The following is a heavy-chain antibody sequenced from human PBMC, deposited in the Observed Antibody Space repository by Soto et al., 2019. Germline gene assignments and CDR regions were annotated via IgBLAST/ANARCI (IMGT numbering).Heavy chain of an antibody. CDR3: ARSEGAEGAVWFDT. Sequence: EVQLLESGGDLVQPGGSLRVSCVASGFSFSNYAMSWVRQAPGKGLEWVSGIRGSGTETHYADSVKGRFTISRDNSKNTVYLEMHSLNVGDTAVYYCARSEGAEGAVWFDTWGQGTLVTVSS. CDR1: GFSFSNYA. J-gene: IGHJ5*02. V-gene: IGHV3-23*01. D-gene: IGHD1-26*01. CDR2: IRGSGTET.